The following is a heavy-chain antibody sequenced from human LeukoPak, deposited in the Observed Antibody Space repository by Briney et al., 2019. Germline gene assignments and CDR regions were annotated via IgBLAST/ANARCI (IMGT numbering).Heavy chain of an antibody. CDR3: ARGSPEVTKGFDY. J-gene: IGHJ4*02. CDR2: IYYSGST. Sequence: SETLSLTCTVSGGSISSSSYYWGWIRQPPGKGLEWIGSIYYSGSTYYNPSLKSRVTISVDTSKNQFSLNLSSVTAADTAVYYCARGSPEVTKGFDYWGQGTLVTVSS. CDR1: GGSISSSSYY. V-gene: IGHV4-39*07. D-gene: IGHD4-17*01.